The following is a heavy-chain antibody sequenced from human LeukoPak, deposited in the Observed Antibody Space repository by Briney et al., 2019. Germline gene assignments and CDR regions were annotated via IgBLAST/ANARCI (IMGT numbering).Heavy chain of an antibody. Sequence: QTGGSLRLSCAAPGFTFSSYAMSWVRQAPGKGLEWVSAISGSGGSTYYADSVKGRFTISRDNSKNTLYLQMNSLRAEDTAVYYCAKGGVVVAATRVTRVYYFDYWGQGTLVTVSS. CDR2: ISGSGGST. V-gene: IGHV3-23*01. D-gene: IGHD2-15*01. CDR3: AKGGVVVAATRVTRVYYFDY. J-gene: IGHJ4*02. CDR1: GFTFSSYA.